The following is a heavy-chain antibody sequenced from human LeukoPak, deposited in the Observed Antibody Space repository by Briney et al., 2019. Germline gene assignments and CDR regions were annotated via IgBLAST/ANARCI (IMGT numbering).Heavy chain of an antibody. CDR1: GFTFSSYS. CDR3: ARMAATIEDY. V-gene: IGHV3-21*01. D-gene: IGHD5-24*01. Sequence: AGGSLRLSCAASGFTFSSYSMNWVRQAPGKGLEWASSISSSSSYIYYADSVKGRFTISRDNAKNSLYLQMNSLRAEDTAVYYCARMAATIEDYWGQGTLVTVSS. J-gene: IGHJ4*02. CDR2: ISSSSSYI.